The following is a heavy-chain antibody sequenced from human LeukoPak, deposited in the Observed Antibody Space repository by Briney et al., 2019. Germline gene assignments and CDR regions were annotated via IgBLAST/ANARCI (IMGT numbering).Heavy chain of an antibody. D-gene: IGHD5-18*01. Sequence: PSQTLSLTCAVSGGSISSGGYSWSWIRQPPGKGLEWIGYIYHSGSTYYNPSLKSRVTISVDRSKNQFSLKLSSVTAADTAVYYCARGSYGYLDYWGQGTLVTVSS. CDR3: ARGSYGYLDY. V-gene: IGHV4-30-2*01. J-gene: IGHJ4*02. CDR2: IYHSGST. CDR1: GGSISSGGYS.